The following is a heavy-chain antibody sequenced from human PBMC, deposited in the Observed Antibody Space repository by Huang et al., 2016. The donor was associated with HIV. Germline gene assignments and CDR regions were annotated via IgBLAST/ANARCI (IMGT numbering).Heavy chain of an antibody. V-gene: IGHV1-8*02. D-gene: IGHD4-17*01. CDR2: MNPNTGNT. Sequence: QVHLVQSGAEVKKPGASVKVSCKASGYPFTNSDINWVRQAPGRGVEWMGWMNPNTGNTGFAQSFQGRVTMTRKTSITAAYMELTSLTSEDTAVYYCARSAYGDLDYWGLGTLVIVSS. CDR1: GYPFTNSD. CDR3: ARSAYGDLDY. J-gene: IGHJ4*02.